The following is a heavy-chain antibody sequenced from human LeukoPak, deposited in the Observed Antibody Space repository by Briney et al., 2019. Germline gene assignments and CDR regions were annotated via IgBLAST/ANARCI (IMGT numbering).Heavy chain of an antibody. J-gene: IGHJ6*03. V-gene: IGHV4-31*03. Sequence: SETLSLTCTVSGGSISSGGYYWSWIRQHPGKGLEWIGYIYYSGSTYYNPSLKSRATISVDTSKNQFSLKLSSVTAADTAVYYCARSSRRLQWEGYYYYYYYMDVWGKGTTVTVSS. CDR1: GGSISSGGYY. CDR2: IYYSGST. D-gene: IGHD5-24*01. CDR3: ARSSRRLQWEGYYYYYYYMDV.